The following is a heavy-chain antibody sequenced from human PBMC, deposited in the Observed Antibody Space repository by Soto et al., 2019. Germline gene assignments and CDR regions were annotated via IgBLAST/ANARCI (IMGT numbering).Heavy chain of an antibody. CDR3: ARGLPSMAYYGEYYFNP. V-gene: IGHV3-53*01. Sequence: EVQVVESGGGLIQPGGSLRLSCAASGFTVSNNYMGWVRQAPGKGLEWVSVISGGGTKNHADSVRGRFTISRDSLKNTLYLQMNSLRAEDTAVYYCARGLPSMAYYGEYYFNPWGQGTLVTVSS. J-gene: IGHJ4*02. CDR2: ISGGGTK. CDR1: GFTVSNNY. D-gene: IGHD3-10*01.